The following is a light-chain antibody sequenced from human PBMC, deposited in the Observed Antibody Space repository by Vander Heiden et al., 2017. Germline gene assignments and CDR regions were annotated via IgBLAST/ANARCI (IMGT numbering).Light chain of an antibody. CDR3: GTWDSSLSAGK. CDR1: SSNIGNNY. V-gene: IGLV1-51*02. CDR2: ETN. J-gene: IGLJ3*02. Sequence: QSVLTQPPSVSAAPGQKVTIPCSGSSSNIGNNYVSWYQQFPGTAPKLLIYETNKRPSGIPDRFSGSKSGTSATLGITGLQTEDEADYYCGTWDSSLSAGKFGGGTKLTVL.